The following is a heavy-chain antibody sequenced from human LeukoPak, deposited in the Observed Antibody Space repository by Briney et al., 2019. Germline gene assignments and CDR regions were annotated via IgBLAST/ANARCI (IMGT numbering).Heavy chain of an antibody. CDR1: GGTFTHFV. CDR2: IDPISGTP. Sequence: GSSVKVSCKASGGTFTHFVISWLRQAPGQGLEWMGGIDPISGTPVYAQKFQDRVNITADTSTNTAYMEMSSLTSEDTAMYYCARDTGFPFFDFWGHGALVTVSS. CDR3: ARDTGFPFFDF. V-gene: IGHV1-69*06. J-gene: IGHJ4*01.